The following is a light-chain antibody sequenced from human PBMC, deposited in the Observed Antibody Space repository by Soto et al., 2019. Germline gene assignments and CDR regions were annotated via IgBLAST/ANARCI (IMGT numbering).Light chain of an antibody. CDR2: KTS. J-gene: IGKJ2*01. Sequence: DIQMTQSPSTLSASVGDRVTITCRASQSIDNWLAWYQQKPGKAPKVLIYKTSSLGSGVPSRFSGSASGTEFTLTISSLQPDDFATYYCQQYYTMYTFGRGTKLEIK. CDR3: QQYYTMYT. CDR1: QSIDNW. V-gene: IGKV1-5*03.